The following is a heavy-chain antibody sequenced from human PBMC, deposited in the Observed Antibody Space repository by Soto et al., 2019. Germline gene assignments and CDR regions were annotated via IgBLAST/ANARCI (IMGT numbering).Heavy chain of an antibody. D-gene: IGHD6-13*01. CDR2: IYYSGST. J-gene: IGHJ6*02. CDR1: GSSISSSSYY. V-gene: IGHV4-39*01. CDR3: ARRIVSSSWYYYYYGMDG. Sequence: SETLSLTCTVSGSSISSSSYYWGWIRQPPGKGSEWIGSIYYSGSTYYNPSLKSRVTISVDTSKNQFSLKLSSVTAADTAVYYCARRIVSSSWYYYYYGMDGWGQGTTVTV.